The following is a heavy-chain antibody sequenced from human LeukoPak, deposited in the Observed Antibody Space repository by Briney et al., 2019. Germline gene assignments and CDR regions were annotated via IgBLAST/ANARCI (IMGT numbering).Heavy chain of an antibody. CDR3: AKTHLPGIAVTGPDY. CDR1: GFTFGNYG. Sequence: GGSLRLSCAASGFTFGNYGMSWVRQAPGKGLEWVPAISASDRRTYYADSVKGRFTISRDNSKNTLYLQMNSLRAEDTAIYYCAKTHLPGIAVTGPDYWGQGTLVTVSS. V-gene: IGHV3-23*01. D-gene: IGHD6-19*01. J-gene: IGHJ4*02. CDR2: ISASDRRT.